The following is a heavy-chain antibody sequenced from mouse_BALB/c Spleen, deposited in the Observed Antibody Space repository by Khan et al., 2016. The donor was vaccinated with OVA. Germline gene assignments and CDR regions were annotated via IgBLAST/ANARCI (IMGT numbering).Heavy chain of an antibody. CDR3: TRDRIDY. J-gene: IGHJ2*01. Sequence: VQLQQSGAERAKPGASVKMSCKASGYTFTTYWMHWVKQRPGQGLEWIGYINPTSGYTEYNEKFKDRATLSADKSSSTADMQLSSLTAEDSAVYYCTRDRIDYWGQGTTLTVSS. CDR2: INPTSGYT. CDR1: GYTFTTYW. V-gene: IGHV1-7*01.